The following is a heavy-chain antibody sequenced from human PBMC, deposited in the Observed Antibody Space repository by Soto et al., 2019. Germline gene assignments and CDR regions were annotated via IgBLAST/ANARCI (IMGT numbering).Heavy chain of an antibody. V-gene: IGHV4-38-2*01. D-gene: IGHD4-17*01. Sequence: SETLSLTCVFSCYASVSASYWGWIRQPPGKGLEWIGSFFHSGTTYYNPSLESRVTISVDTSNNHFSLHLSSVAAADTAVYYCARAFYGDYAAYYYGLDVWGQGTTVTVSS. CDR3: ARAFYGDYAAYYYGLDV. CDR2: FFHSGTT. J-gene: IGHJ6*02. CDR1: CYASVSASY.